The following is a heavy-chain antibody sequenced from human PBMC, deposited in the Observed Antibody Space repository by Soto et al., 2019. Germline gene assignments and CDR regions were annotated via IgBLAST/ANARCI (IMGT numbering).Heavy chain of an antibody. CDR3: AKDSGASGTRYGMDV. V-gene: IGHV3-9*01. CDR2: INWNSGSI. Sequence: EVQLVESGGGLVQPGRSLRLSCVASGFTFHDYAMYWVRQAPGKGLEWVSGINWNSGSIGYADSVKGRFTISRDDAKNSLYRQMDSLRPEDTALYYCAKDSGASGTRYGMDVWGQGTTVTVSS. J-gene: IGHJ6*02. D-gene: IGHD3-10*01. CDR1: GFTFHDYA.